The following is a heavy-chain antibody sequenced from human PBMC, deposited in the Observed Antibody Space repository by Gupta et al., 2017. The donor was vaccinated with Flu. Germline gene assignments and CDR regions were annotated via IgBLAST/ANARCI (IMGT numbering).Heavy chain of an antibody. CDR3: ARAIPYATSGYYGRMDY. CDR2: ISSDSRYI. D-gene: IGHD3-22*01. V-gene: IGHV3-21*01. Sequence: EVQLVESGGGLVKPGGSLSLSWAASGFPFNTYRMDWVRQATGKGLEWVSAISSDSRYIYYADSVKGRFTISRDNAKNSLYLQMNSLRAEDTAVYYCARAIPYATSGYYGRMDYWGQGILVTVSS. CDR1: GFPFNTYR. J-gene: IGHJ4*02.